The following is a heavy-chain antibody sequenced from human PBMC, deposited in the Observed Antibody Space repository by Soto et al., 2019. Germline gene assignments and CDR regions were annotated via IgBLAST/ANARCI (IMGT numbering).Heavy chain of an antibody. Sequence: GGSLRLSCVASGFTFSSYAMHWVRQAPGKGLEWVAVISYDGSNKYYADSVKGRFTISRDNSKNTLYLQMNSLRAEDTAVYYCAREGPGTTFDYWGQGTLVTVSS. CDR1: GFTFSSYA. CDR2: ISYDGSNK. V-gene: IGHV3-30-3*01. J-gene: IGHJ4*02. CDR3: AREGPGTTFDY. D-gene: IGHD1-7*01.